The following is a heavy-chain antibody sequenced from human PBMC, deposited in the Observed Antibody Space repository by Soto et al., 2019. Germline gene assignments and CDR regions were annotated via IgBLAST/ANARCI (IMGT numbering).Heavy chain of an antibody. V-gene: IGHV1-3*01. CDR3: ARALLNDYAAPHDFDI. CDR2: INAGNGNT. D-gene: IGHD4-17*01. Sequence: ASVKVSCKASGYTFTSYAMHWVRQAPGQRLEWMGWINAGNGNTKYSQKYQGRVTITRDTSTSTAYMELRSLRYDDTAVYYCARALLNDYAAPHDFDIWGQGTMVTVS. CDR1: GYTFTSYA. J-gene: IGHJ3*02.